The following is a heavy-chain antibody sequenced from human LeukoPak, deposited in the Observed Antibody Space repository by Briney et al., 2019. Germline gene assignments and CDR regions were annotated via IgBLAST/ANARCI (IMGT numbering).Heavy chain of an antibody. V-gene: IGHV1-69*05. Sequence: SVKVSCKASGGTFSSYAISWVRQAPGQGLEWMGGIIPIFGTANYAQKFQGRGTITTDESTSTAYMELSSLRSEDTAVYYCARAQQPTRYYFDYWGQGTLVTVSS. CDR2: IIPIFGTA. CDR3: ARAQQPTRYYFDY. J-gene: IGHJ4*02. D-gene: IGHD6-13*01. CDR1: GGTFSSYA.